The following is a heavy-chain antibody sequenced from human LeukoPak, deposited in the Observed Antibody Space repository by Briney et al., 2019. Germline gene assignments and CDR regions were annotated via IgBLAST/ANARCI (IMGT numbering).Heavy chain of an antibody. V-gene: IGHV3-48*03. D-gene: IGHD5-24*01. J-gene: IGHJ6*01. CDR2: ISSSGSTI. Sequence: GGSLRLSCAASGFTFSSYEMNWVRQAPGKGLERVSYISSSGSTIYYADTAKGRFTISTDNTTSSLYLQIYTLRAEETAVYYSARDVLEAGMDVWGQGTTVSVS. CDR3: ARDVLEAGMDV. CDR1: GFTFSSYE.